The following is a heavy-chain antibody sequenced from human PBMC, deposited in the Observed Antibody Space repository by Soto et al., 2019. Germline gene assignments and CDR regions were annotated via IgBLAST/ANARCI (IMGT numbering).Heavy chain of an antibody. Sequence: GGSLRLSCAASGFTVSSNYMSWVRQAPGKGLEWVSVIYSGGSTYYADSVKGRFTTSRHNSKNTLFLQMNSLRAEDTAVYYCARGPTSSSWYGILWGQGTLVTVSS. J-gene: IGHJ4*02. D-gene: IGHD6-13*01. CDR3: ARGPTSSSWYGIL. CDR2: IYSGGST. V-gene: IGHV3-53*04. CDR1: GFTVSSNY.